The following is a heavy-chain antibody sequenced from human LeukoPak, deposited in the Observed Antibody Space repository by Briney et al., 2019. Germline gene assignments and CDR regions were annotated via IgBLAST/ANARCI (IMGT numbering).Heavy chain of an antibody. Sequence: KPSETLSLTCTVSGYSISSGYYWGWIRQPPGKGLEWIGTIYHSGSTYYNPSLKSRVTISVDTSKNQFSLKLSSVTAAETAVYFCAGGVNNWNIDVFDIWGQGTMVTVSS. CDR1: GYSISSGYY. D-gene: IGHD1/OR15-1a*01. V-gene: IGHV4-38-2*02. CDR2: IYHSGST. J-gene: IGHJ3*02. CDR3: AGGVNNWNIDVFDI.